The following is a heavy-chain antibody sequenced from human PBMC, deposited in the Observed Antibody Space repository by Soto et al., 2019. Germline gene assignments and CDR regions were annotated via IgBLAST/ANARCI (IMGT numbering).Heavy chain of an antibody. J-gene: IGHJ5*02. CDR3: ANVLGWDIVATPNWFDP. CDR1: GFTFSSYA. CDR2: ISGSGGST. Sequence: GGSLRLSCAASGFTFSSYAMSWVRQAPGKGLEWVSAISGSGGSTYYADSVKGRFTISRDNSKNTLYLQMNSLRAEDTAVYYCANVLGWDIVATPNWFDPWGQGTLVTVSS. D-gene: IGHD5-12*01. V-gene: IGHV3-23*01.